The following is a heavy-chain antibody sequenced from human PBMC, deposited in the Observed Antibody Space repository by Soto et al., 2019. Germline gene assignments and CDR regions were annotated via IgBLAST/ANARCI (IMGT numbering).Heavy chain of an antibody. CDR3: ARRSGEGRVDY. J-gene: IGHJ4*02. CDR2: IYHSGST. V-gene: IGHV4-4*02. CDR1: GGSISSSSW. D-gene: IGHD3-10*01. Sequence: QVQLQESGPRLVKPSGTLSLTCAVSGGSISSSSWWSGVRQHPGKGLQWIGEIYHSGSTNYIPSHNSRVTTSVDKSRNQFSLKLSSVTAADTAVYYCARRSGEGRVDYWGQGTLVTVSS.